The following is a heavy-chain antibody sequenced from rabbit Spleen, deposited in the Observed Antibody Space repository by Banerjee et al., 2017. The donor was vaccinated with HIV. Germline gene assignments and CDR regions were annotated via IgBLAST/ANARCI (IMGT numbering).Heavy chain of an antibody. Sequence: QSLEESGGGLVKPGASLTLTCTASGFSFSSSDYMCWVRQAPGKGLEWISCIAGSSSDFTYSATWAKGRFTCSKTSSTTVTLQMTSLTVADTATYFCARDTGSSFSSYGMDLWGPGTLVTGS. CDR2: IAGSSSDFT. D-gene: IGHD8-1*01. CDR1: GFSFSSSDY. J-gene: IGHJ6*01. V-gene: IGHV1S40*01. CDR3: ARDTGSSFSSYGMDL.